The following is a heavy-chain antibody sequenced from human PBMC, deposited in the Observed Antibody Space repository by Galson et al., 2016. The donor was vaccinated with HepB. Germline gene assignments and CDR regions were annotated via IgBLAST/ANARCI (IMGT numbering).Heavy chain of an antibody. D-gene: IGHD4-17*01. V-gene: IGHV5-51*01. CDR2: INPSDSET. J-gene: IGHJ4*02. Sequence: QSGAEVKKPGESLQISCKGSGYYFASYLIGWVRQMPGKGLEWMGIINPSDSETEYSPSFHGQVTISADKSTSTAYLQWNSLQASDTAMYYCARTPVYGDFDYWGQGTLVTVSS. CDR3: ARTPVYGDFDY. CDR1: GYYFASYL.